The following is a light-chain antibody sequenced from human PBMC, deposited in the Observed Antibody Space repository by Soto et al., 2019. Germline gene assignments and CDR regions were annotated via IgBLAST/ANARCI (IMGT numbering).Light chain of an antibody. CDR2: AAS. V-gene: IGKV1-39*01. J-gene: IGKJ1*01. CDR1: QDLSSW. CDR3: QQGYSNPWT. Sequence: DIQMTQSPSTLSASVGDTVTITCRASQDLSSWLAWYQQKPGKAPKLLIYAASSLQSGVPSRFSGRGSGTDFTLTVESLQPEDFATYYCQQGYSNPWTFGQGTKVDI.